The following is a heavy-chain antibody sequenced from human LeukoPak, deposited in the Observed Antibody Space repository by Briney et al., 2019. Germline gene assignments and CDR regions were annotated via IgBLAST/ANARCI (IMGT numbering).Heavy chain of an antibody. Sequence: SETLSLTCAVYGGSFSGYYWSWTRQPPGKGLEWIGEINHSGSTNYNPSLKSRVTISVDTSKNQFSLKLSSVTAADTAVYYCARGSVPPSQNYGMDVWGKGTTVTVSS. CDR1: GGSFSGYY. J-gene: IGHJ6*04. CDR2: INHSGST. CDR3: ARGSVPPSQNYGMDV. D-gene: IGHD6-25*01. V-gene: IGHV4-34*01.